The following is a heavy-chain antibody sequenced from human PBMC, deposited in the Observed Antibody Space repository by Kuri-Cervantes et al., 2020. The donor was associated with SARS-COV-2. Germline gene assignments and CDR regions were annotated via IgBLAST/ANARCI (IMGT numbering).Heavy chain of an antibody. J-gene: IGHJ5*02. V-gene: IGHV3-74*01. D-gene: IGHD2-2*01. CDR3: ARTHIVVVPAAWWFDP. CDR2: INSDGSST. Sequence: GESLKISCAASGFTFSSYWMHWVRQGPGKGLVWVSRINSDGSSTSYADSVKGRFTISRDNAKNTLYLQMNSLRAEDTAVYYCARTHIVVVPAAWWFDPWGQGTLVTVSS. CDR1: GFTFSSYW.